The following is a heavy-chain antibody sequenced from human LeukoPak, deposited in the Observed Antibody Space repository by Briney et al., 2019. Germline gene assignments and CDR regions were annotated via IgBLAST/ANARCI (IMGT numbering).Heavy chain of an antibody. Sequence: SETLSLTCAVSGGSLIDYYWSWIRQPPGKGLEWIGEISHSGSTRYSPSLKSRVTISVDTSKNQFSLKLSSVTAADTAVYYCARHSRAGGSYLIDYWGQGTLVTVSS. D-gene: IGHD1-26*01. CDR1: GGSLIDYY. CDR3: ARHSRAGGSYLIDY. CDR2: ISHSGST. J-gene: IGHJ4*02. V-gene: IGHV4-34*01.